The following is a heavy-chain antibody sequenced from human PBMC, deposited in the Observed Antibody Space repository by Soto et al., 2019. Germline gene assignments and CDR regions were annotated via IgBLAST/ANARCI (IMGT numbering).Heavy chain of an antibody. CDR2: IYYSGST. CDR3: ARSGGYYYYGMDV. V-gene: IGHV4-30-4*01. Sequence: PSETLSLTCTVSGGSISSGDYYWSWIRQPPGKGLEWIGYIYYSGSTYYNPSLKSRVTISVDTSKNQFSLKLSSVTAADTAVYYCARSGGYYYYGMDVWGQGTTVTVSS. J-gene: IGHJ6*02. D-gene: IGHD2-15*01. CDR1: GGSISSGDYY.